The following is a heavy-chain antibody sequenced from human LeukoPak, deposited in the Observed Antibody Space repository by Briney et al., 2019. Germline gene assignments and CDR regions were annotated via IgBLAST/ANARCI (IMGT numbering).Heavy chain of an antibody. CDR3: ARGGPSYYYDSSGYPDNWFDP. V-gene: IGHV4-61*02. J-gene: IGHJ5*02. Sequence: PSETLSLTCTVSGGSISSGSYYWSWIRQPAGKGLEWIGRIYTSGSTNYNPSLQSRVTISVDTSKNQFSLKLSSVTAADTAVYYCARGGPSYYYDSSGYPDNWFDPWGQGTLVTVSS. D-gene: IGHD3-22*01. CDR1: GGSISSGSYY. CDR2: IYTSGST.